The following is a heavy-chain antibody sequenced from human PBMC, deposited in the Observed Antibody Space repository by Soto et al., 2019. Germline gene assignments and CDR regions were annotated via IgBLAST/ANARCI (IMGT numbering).Heavy chain of an antibody. Sequence: SGGSLRLSCSASGFTFSSYAMHWVRQAPGKGLEYVSAISSNGGSTYYADSVKDRFTISRDNSKNTLYLQMSSLRAEDTAVYYCVKVGVRCSGGSCYSGLYTMDVWGQGTTVTVSS. CDR1: GFTFSSYA. D-gene: IGHD2-15*01. CDR2: ISSNGGST. CDR3: VKVGVRCSGGSCYSGLYTMDV. J-gene: IGHJ6*02. V-gene: IGHV3-64D*06.